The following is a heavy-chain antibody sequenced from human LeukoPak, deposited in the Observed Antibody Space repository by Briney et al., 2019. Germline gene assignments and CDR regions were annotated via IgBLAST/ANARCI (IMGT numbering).Heavy chain of an antibody. V-gene: IGHV1-69*04. Sequence: SVKVSCKASGGTFSSYAISWVRQAPGQGLEWMGRITPILGIANYAQKFQGRVTITADKSTSTAYMELSSLRSEDTAVYYCARTSGYDLKAFDIWGQGTMVTVSS. CDR2: ITPILGIA. CDR3: ARTSGYDLKAFDI. CDR1: GGTFSSYA. D-gene: IGHD5-12*01. J-gene: IGHJ3*02.